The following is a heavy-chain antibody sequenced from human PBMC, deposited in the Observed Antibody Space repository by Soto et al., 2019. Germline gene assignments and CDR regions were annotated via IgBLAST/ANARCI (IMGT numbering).Heavy chain of an antibody. Sequence: QVQLVESGGGLVKPGGSLRLSCAASGFTFSDSFMSWSRQTPGKGLEWLSYISGRDGNIYYADSVRGRFTISRDNAKTSGYLQMNSLRAEDTALYYYAGDQGPNYMAVWGKGTTVTVS. CDR3: AGDQGPNYMAV. CDR2: ISGRDGNI. J-gene: IGHJ6*03. CDR1: GFTFSDSF. V-gene: IGHV3-11*01.